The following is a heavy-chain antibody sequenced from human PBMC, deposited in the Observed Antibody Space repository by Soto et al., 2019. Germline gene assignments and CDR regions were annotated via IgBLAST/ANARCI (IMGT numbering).Heavy chain of an antibody. CDR3: ARDKTVRVYIWGSYRYWESPSDAFDI. CDR1: GFTFSSYW. V-gene: IGHV3-74*01. D-gene: IGHD3-16*02. J-gene: IGHJ3*02. CDR2: INSDGSST. Sequence: PGGSLRLSCAASGFTFSSYWMHWVRQAPGKGLVWVSRINSDGSSTSYADSVKGRFTISRDNAKNTLYLQMNSLRAEDTAVYYCARDKTVRVYIWGSYRYWESPSDAFDIWGQGTMVTVSS.